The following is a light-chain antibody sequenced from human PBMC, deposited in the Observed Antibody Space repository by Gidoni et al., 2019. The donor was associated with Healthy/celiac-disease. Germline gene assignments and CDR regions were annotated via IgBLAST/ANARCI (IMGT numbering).Light chain of an antibody. Sequence: EIVLTQSQATLSLSPGERATLSCRASQSVSSYFAWYQQKPGQAPSLLIYDAYNRATGIPARLSGSGSGTDFTLTSSSLEPEDFAVYYCQQRSNWPPESLTFGGGTKVEIK. J-gene: IGKJ4*01. CDR2: DAY. CDR3: QQRSNWPPESLT. CDR1: QSVSSY. V-gene: IGKV3-11*01.